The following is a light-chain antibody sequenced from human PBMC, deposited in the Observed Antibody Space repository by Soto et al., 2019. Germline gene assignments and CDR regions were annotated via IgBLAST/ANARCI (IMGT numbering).Light chain of an antibody. CDR2: DVD. J-gene: IGLJ1*01. CDR3: SSYTSSNTYV. CDR1: SSDLGDYNY. V-gene: IGLV2-14*01. Sequence: QSALTQPASVSGSPGQSITISCTRTSSDLGDYNYVSWYQQHPGKAPKLLIYDVDTRPSGVSDSFSGSKSGNTASLTISGLQAEDEADYYCSSYTSSNTYVFGTGTKLTVL.